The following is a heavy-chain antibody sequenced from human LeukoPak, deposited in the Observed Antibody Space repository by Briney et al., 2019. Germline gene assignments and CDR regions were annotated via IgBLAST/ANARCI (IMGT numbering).Heavy chain of an antibody. CDR1: GFTFSSYA. D-gene: IGHD6-19*01. J-gene: IGHJ4*02. CDR2: FSGGGGTT. CDR3: ASRQDLGWHYDN. Sequence: GGSLRLSCAASGFTFSSYAMSWVRQAPGKGLEWVSGFSGGGGTTYYADSVKGRFTISRDNSKNTLYLQMNSLRAEDTAVCYCASRQDLGWHYDNWGQGTLVTVSS. V-gene: IGHV3-23*01.